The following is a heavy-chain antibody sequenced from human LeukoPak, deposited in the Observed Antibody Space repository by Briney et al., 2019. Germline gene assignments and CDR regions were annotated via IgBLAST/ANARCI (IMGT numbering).Heavy chain of an antibody. J-gene: IGHJ6*03. CDR2: MNPNSGNT. CDR3: ARGTQFDSYYMDV. Sequence: ASVKVSCKASGGTFSSYAISWVRQATGQGLEWMGWMNPNSGNTGYAQKFQGRVTITRNTSISTAYMELSSLRSEDTAVYYCARGTQFDSYYMDVWGKGTTVTVSS. V-gene: IGHV1-8*03. D-gene: IGHD3-9*01. CDR1: GGTFSSYA.